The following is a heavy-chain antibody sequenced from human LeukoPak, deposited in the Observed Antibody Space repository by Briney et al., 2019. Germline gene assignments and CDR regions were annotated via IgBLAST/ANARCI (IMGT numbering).Heavy chain of an antibody. CDR3: ARDYNWNDRAFDI. Sequence: GGSLRLSCAASGFTFSDYYMSWIRQAPGKGLEWVSYISSSRSTIYYADSVKGRFTISRDNAKNSLYLQMNSLRAEDTAVYYCARDYNWNDRAFDIWGQGTMVTVSS. V-gene: IGHV3-11*04. D-gene: IGHD1-20*01. CDR2: ISSSRSTI. J-gene: IGHJ3*02. CDR1: GFTFSDYY.